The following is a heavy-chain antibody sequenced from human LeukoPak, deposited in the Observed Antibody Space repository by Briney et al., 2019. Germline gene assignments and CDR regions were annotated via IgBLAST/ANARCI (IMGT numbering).Heavy chain of an antibody. CDR2: IYYSGST. CDR3: ARDTSRYDS. D-gene: IGHD5-12*01. Sequence: SEPLSLTCSVSGGSISSSSYYWGWVRQPPGKGLEWIGSIYYSGSTYYNPSLKSRVTISVDTSKNQFSLKLSSVNAADTAVYYGARDTSRYDSWGQGTLVTVSS. V-gene: IGHV4-39*07. J-gene: IGHJ5*02. CDR1: GGSISSSSYY.